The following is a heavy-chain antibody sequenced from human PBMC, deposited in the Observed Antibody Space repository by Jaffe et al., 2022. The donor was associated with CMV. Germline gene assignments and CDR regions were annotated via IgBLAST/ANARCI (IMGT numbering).Heavy chain of an antibody. V-gene: IGHV4-4*07. D-gene: IGHD3-10*02. J-gene: IGHJ5*02. CDR1: GDSITTYN. Sequence: QVQLQESGPGLVKPSETLSLTCTVSGDSITTYNWNWLRQPAGKGLEWVGRIYNTGATNYNPSLKSRVTMSVDTSKSQFSLKLRSVTAADTAIYYCARVTQGAGLNVFWFDPWGQGILVTVSS. CDR2: IYNTGAT. CDR3: ARVTQGAGLNVFWFDP.